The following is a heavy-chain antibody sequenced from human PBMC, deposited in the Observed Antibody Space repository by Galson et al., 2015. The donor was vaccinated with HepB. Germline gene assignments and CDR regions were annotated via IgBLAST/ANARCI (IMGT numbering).Heavy chain of an antibody. CDR1: GFTFTSYS. CDR2: ISYDGRET. Sequence: SLRLSCAVSGFTFTSYSMHWVRQAPGKGLEWVAVISYDGRETYYVDSVKGRFIISRDNSKRTLYLQLNSLRPEDTALYYCVRDSSGSAFYNWFDSWGQGTLVSVFS. V-gene: IGHV3-30-3*01. D-gene: IGHD1-14*01. CDR3: VRDSSGSAFYNWFDS. J-gene: IGHJ5*01.